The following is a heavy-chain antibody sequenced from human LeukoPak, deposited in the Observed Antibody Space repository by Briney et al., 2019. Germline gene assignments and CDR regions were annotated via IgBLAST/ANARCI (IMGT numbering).Heavy chain of an antibody. D-gene: IGHD3-9*01. Sequence: SQTLSLTCTVSGGSFSSCDYYWVWLRQPPGTDRKWIGYINYSRSTYYNPSLKRRVTISVDTSKNQLSMKLSSVTAADTAVYYCARLTYDILTGYLNWFDPWGQGTLVTVSS. CDR3: ARLTYDILTGYLNWFDP. V-gene: IGHV4-30-4*01. CDR1: GGSFSSCDYY. J-gene: IGHJ5*02. CDR2: INYSRST.